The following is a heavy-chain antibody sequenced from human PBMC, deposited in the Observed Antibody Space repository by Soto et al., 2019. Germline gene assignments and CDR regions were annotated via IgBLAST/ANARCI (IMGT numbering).Heavy chain of an antibody. CDR3: AKTPIVLAQRNWFDP. V-gene: IGHV3-23*01. D-gene: IGHD6-25*01. CDR2: ISGSGGST. J-gene: IGHJ5*02. CDR1: GFTFSSYA. Sequence: VGSLRLSCAASGFTFSSYAMSWVRQAPGKGLEWVSAISGSGGSTYYADSVKGRFTISRDNSKSTLYLQMNSLRAEDTAVYYCAKTPIVLAQRNWFDPWGQGTLVTVSS.